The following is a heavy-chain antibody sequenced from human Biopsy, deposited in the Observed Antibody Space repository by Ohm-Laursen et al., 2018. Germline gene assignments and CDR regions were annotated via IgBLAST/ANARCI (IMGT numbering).Heavy chain of an antibody. J-gene: IGHJ4*02. V-gene: IGHV4-4*07. CDR2: IYVSGST. CDR3: ARDSPSYADYPLDS. Sequence: SETLSLTCSVSGTSIITYSWSWIRQPAGKRLEWIGRIYVSGSTNYNPSLKSRVTMSLDTSESRFSLELASVTAADTAVYYCARDSPSYADYPLDSWGPGILVTVS. CDR1: GTSIITYS. D-gene: IGHD4-17*01.